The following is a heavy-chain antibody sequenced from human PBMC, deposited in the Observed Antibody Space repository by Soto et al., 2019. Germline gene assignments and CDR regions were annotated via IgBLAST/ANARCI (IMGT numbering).Heavy chain of an antibody. CDR3: TTGVVGAIYYYYYGMDV. D-gene: IGHD1-26*01. Sequence: EVQLVESGGGLVKPGGSLRLSCAASGFTFRNAWMNWVRQAPGKGLEWVGRIKSKTDGGTTDYAAPVKGRFTISRDDSKNTLYLQMNSLKTEDTAVYYCTTGVVGAIYYYYYGMDVWGQGTTVTVSS. V-gene: IGHV3-15*07. CDR1: GFTFRNAW. CDR2: IKSKTDGGTT. J-gene: IGHJ6*02.